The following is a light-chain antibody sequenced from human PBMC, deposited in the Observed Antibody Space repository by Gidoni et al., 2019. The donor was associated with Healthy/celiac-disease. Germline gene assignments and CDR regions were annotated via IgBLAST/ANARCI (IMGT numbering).Light chain of an antibody. J-gene: IGKJ1*01. V-gene: IGKV1-5*01. CDR1: KSISSW. CDR2: DAS. CDR3: QQYNNYAGT. Sequence: IQMTQSPPTLSASVGDRATITCRASKSISSWLAGYQQKQGKAPKLLIYDASSLESGVPSRCGGSGSGTEFTLTIGGLQPDDFATYYCQQYNNYAGTFGQGTKVEIK.